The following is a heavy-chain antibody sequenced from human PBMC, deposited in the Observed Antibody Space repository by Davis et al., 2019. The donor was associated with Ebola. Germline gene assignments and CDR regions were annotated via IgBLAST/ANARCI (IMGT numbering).Heavy chain of an antibody. V-gene: IGHV3-30*02. J-gene: IGHJ4*02. CDR3: ARDRKRNDYDSYFDY. Sequence: GGSLRLSCVTSGFTFRLYGMHWVRQAPGKGLEWVAFMRYHGSDKFYADSVKGRFTVSRDNSKNTLYLQMNSLRAEDTAVYYCARDRKRNDYDSYFDYWGQGTLVTVSS. CDR1: GFTFRLYG. D-gene: IGHD1-1*01. CDR2: MRYHGSDK.